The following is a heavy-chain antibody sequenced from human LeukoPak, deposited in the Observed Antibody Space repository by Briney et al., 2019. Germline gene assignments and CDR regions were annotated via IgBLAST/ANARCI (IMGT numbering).Heavy chain of an antibody. Sequence: GGSLRLSCAASGLTFSSYAMHWVRQAPGKGLEWVAVISYDGSNKYYADSVKGRFTISRDNSKNTLYLQMNSLRAEDTAVYYCARHWSGYDAFDYWGQGTLVTVSS. J-gene: IGHJ4*02. V-gene: IGHV3-30-3*01. D-gene: IGHD3-3*01. CDR2: ISYDGSNK. CDR3: ARHWSGYDAFDY. CDR1: GLTFSSYA.